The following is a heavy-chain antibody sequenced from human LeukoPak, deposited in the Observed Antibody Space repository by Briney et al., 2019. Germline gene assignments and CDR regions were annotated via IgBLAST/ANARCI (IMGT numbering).Heavy chain of an antibody. V-gene: IGHV3-7*01. D-gene: IGHD3-10*01. CDR3: ARDPSTYYYGSGSAPGDY. CDR1: GFTFSSYW. CDR2: IKQDGSEK. J-gene: IGHJ4*02. Sequence: GGSLRLSCAASGFTFSSYWMSWVRQAPGKGLEWVANIKQDGSEKYYVDSVKGRFTISRDNAKNSLYLQMNSLRAEDTAVYYCARDPSTYYYGSGSAPGDYWGQGTLVTVSS.